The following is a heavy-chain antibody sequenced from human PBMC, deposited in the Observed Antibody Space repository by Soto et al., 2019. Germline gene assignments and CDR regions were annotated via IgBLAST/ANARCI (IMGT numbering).Heavy chain of an antibody. CDR3: ARKGAYYDILTCYFDVDYYGMDV. Sequence: ASVKVSCKASGYTFTSYDINWVRQATGQGLEWMGWMNPNSGNTGYAQKFQGRVTMTRNTSISTAYMELSSLRSEDTAVYYCARKGAYYDILTCYFDVDYYGMDVWGQGTTVTVSS. J-gene: IGHJ6*02. CDR2: MNPNSGNT. D-gene: IGHD3-9*01. V-gene: IGHV1-8*01. CDR1: GYTFTSYD.